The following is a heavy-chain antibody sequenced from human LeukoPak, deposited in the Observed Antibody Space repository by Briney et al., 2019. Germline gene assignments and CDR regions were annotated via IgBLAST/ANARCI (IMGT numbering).Heavy chain of an antibody. CDR2: ISYDGSNK. D-gene: IGHD3-3*01. CDR3: AKDKERYDFWSGPIL. CDR1: GFTFSSYG. V-gene: IGHV3-30*18. J-gene: IGHJ4*02. Sequence: PGGSLRLSCAASGFTFSSYGMHWVRQAPGKGLEWVAVISYDGSNKYYADSVKGRFTISRDNSKNTLYLQMNSLRAEDTAVYYCAKDKERYDFWSGPILWGQGTLVTVSS.